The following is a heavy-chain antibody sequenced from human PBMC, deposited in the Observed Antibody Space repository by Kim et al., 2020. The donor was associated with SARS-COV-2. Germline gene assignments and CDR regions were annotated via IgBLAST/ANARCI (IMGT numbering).Heavy chain of an antibody. CDR2: ISGRGGST. Sequence: GGSLRLSCAASGFTFSSYAMNWVRQAPGKGLEWVSAISGRGGSTYYADSVKGRFTISRDNSKNTLYLQMNSLRVEDTAVYYCAKDVAGYYYDTSGYYSYYFDFWGQGTLVTVSS. CDR1: GFTFSSYA. CDR3: AKDVAGYYYDTSGYYSYYFDF. D-gene: IGHD3-22*01. V-gene: IGHV3-23*01. J-gene: IGHJ4*02.